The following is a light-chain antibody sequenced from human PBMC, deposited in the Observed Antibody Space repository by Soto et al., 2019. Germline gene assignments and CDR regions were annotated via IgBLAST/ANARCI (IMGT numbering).Light chain of an antibody. Sequence: QSVLTQPPSASGTPGQRVTISCSGSSSNIGSNYVYWYQQLPGTAPKLLIYRNNQRPSGVPDRFSGSKSGTSASLAISGLRSEDEADYYCAAWDDSLSVYVVFGGGNQLTVL. J-gene: IGLJ2*01. CDR2: RNN. V-gene: IGLV1-47*01. CDR3: AAWDDSLSVYVV. CDR1: SSNIGSNY.